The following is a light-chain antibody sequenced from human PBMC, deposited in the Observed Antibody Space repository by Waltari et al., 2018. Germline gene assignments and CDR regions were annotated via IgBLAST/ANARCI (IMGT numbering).Light chain of an antibody. Sequence: QTLVTQETSSSVSPGGRVPPTCPLRSGHLFTPSFATCYQQTPVPAPRTLVYKANARSSGVPDRFSGSILGNTAALTITGSQADDESDYYCALYMGSGIWVFGGGTRLTVL. CDR1: SGHLFTPSF. CDR3: ALYMGSGIWV. J-gene: IGLJ3*02. CDR2: KAN. V-gene: IGLV8-61*01.